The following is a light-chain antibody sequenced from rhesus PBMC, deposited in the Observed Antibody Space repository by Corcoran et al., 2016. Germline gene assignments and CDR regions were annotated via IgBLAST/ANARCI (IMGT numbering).Light chain of an antibody. CDR2: VAT. V-gene: IGKV1-28*03. CDR3: QHYNSYPLT. J-gene: IGKJ4*01. CDR1: QGISSY. Sequence: DIQMTQSPSSRSASVGDTVTITCRASQGISSYLNWFQQKPGKAPKLLIYVATTLQSGVPSRFSGRRSVTDFTLTNSSLPPEDFATYSCQHYNSYPLTFGGGAKV.